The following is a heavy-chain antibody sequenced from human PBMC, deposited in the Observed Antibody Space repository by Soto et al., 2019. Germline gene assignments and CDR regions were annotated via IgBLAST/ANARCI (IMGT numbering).Heavy chain of an antibody. CDR3: ARGQQLRYFDWLPPHYWFDP. Sequence: GASVKVSCKASGYTFTSYGISWVRQAPGQGLEWMGGISAYFGKANYAQKLQGRVTMTTDTSTSTAYMELRSLRSDDTAVYYCARGQQLRYFDWLPPHYWFDPWGQGTLVTVSS. J-gene: IGHJ5*02. CDR1: GYTFTSYG. CDR2: ISAYFGKA. D-gene: IGHD3-9*01. V-gene: IGHV1-18*01.